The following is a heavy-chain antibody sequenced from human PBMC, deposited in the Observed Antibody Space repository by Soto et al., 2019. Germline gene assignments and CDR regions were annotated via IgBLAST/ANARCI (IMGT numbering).Heavy chain of an antibody. V-gene: IGHV2-5*02. J-gene: IGHJ6*02. CDR3: AYLPCSGGSCYWFSFSGMDV. Sequence: QITLKESGPPLVKPTQTLTLTCTFSGFSLSTSGVGVAWIRQPPGKALEWLALIYWDDDKRYRPSLESRLTVTKDTYNNQVVPTMPNMDSVDTATYYCAYLPCSGGSCYWFSFSGMDVWGQGTTVTVSS. CDR1: GFSLSTSGVG. D-gene: IGHD2-15*01. CDR2: IYWDDDK.